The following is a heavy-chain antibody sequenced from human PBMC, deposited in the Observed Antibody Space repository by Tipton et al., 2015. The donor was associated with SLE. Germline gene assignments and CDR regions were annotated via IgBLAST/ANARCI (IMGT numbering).Heavy chain of an antibody. CDR3: ASLSGGSGWPSYYFDY. D-gene: IGHD6-19*01. J-gene: IGHJ4*02. CDR2: IYHSGST. CDR1: GYSISSGYY. Sequence: TLSLTCAVSGYSISSGYYWGWIRKPPGKGLEWIGSIYHSGSTYYNPSLKSRVTISVDTSKNQFSLKLSSVTAADTAVFYCASLSGGSGWPSYYFDYWGQGTLVTVSS. V-gene: IGHV4-38-2*01.